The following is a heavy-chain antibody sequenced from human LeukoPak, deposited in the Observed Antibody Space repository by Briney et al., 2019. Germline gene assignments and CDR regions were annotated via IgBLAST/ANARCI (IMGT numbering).Heavy chain of an antibody. CDR1: GFTFRSYA. V-gene: IGHV3-30*04. J-gene: IGHJ6*02. Sequence: GGSLRLSCAASGFTFRSYAMHWVRQAPGKGLEWVAVISYDGSNKYYADSVKGRFTISRDNSKNTLYLQMNSLRAEDTAVYYCARERVLRYFAYGMDVWGQGTTVTVSS. CDR3: ARERVLRYFAYGMDV. D-gene: IGHD3-9*01. CDR2: ISYDGSNK.